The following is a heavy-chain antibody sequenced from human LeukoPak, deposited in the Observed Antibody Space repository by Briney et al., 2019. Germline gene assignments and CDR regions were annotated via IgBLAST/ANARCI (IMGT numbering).Heavy chain of an antibody. Sequence: GGSLRLSCATSKFTFSSYWMSWVRQAPGKGLEWVANIKRDGSEKYYVDSVKGRFTISRDNAKNSLFLQMNSLRAEDTAIYYCAREGHCTTTRCYEDYWGQGALVTVSS. V-gene: IGHV3-7*01. CDR2: IKRDGSEK. CDR1: KFTFSSYW. D-gene: IGHD2-2*01. CDR3: AREGHCTTTRCYEDY. J-gene: IGHJ4*02.